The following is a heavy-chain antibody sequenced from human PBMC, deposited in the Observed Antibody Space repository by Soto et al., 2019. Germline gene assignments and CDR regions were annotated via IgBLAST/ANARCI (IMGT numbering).Heavy chain of an antibody. CDR2: IYHSGST. Sequence: PSETLSLTCAVSGGSISISNWWSCVRQPPGKGLEWIGEIYHSGSTNYNPSLKSRVTISVDKSKNQFSLKLSSVTAADTAVYYCARDQDTYYDFWSGYSDYYYGMDVWGQGTTVTVSS. CDR3: ARDQDTYYDFWSGYSDYYYGMDV. J-gene: IGHJ6*02. V-gene: IGHV4-4*02. CDR1: GGSISISNW. D-gene: IGHD3-3*01.